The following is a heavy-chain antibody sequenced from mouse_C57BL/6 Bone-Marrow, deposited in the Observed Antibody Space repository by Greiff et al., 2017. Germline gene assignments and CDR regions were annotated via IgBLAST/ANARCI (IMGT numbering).Heavy chain of an antibody. CDR3: ASYDGYPIFDY. CDR2: IDPEDGET. V-gene: IGHV14-2*01. CDR1: GFNIKDYY. Sequence: EVQLQQSGAELVKPGASVKLSCTASGFNIKDYYMHWVKQRTEQGLEWIGRIDPEDGETKYAPKFPGKATITADTSSNTAYLQLSSLTSEDTAVYYCASYDGYPIFDYWGQGTTLTVSS. J-gene: IGHJ2*01. D-gene: IGHD2-3*01.